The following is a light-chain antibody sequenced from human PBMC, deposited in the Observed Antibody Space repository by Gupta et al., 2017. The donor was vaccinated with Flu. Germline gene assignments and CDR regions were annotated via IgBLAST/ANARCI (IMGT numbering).Light chain of an antibody. CDR2: EVN. CDR3: SSYTSSKTWV. J-gene: IGLJ3*02. Sequence: MIYEVNIRPSDVSSRFSGSKSGNTASLTISGLQAEDESDFYCSSYTSSKTWVFGGGTKVTVL. V-gene: IGLV2-14*01.